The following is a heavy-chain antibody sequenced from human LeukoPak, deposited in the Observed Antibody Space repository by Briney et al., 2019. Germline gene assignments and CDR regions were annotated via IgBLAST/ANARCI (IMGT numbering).Heavy chain of an antibody. CDR3: ATWRKTYYYDSSGYYSDY. V-gene: IGHV1-8*01. D-gene: IGHD3-22*01. Sequence: ASVKVSCKASGYPFTSNDINWVRQATGQGLEWMGWMNPNSGNTGYAQKFQGRVTMTRNTSISTAYMELSSLRSEDTAVYYCATWRKTYYYDSSGYYSDYWGQGTLVTVSS. J-gene: IGHJ4*02. CDR1: GYPFTSND. CDR2: MNPNSGNT.